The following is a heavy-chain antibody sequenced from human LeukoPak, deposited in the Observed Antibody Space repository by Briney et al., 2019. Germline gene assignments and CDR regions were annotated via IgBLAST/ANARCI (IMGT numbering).Heavy chain of an antibody. D-gene: IGHD1-26*01. CDR1: GFTFSSYE. CDR2: ISSSGSTI. V-gene: IGHV3-48*03. Sequence: PGGSLRLSCAASGFTFSSYEMNWVRQAPGKGLEWVSYISSSGSTIYYADSVKGRFTISRDNAMNSLYLQMNSLRAEDTAVYYCARDKVGTGATHLDYWGQGTLVTVSS. CDR3: ARDKVGTGATHLDY. J-gene: IGHJ4*02.